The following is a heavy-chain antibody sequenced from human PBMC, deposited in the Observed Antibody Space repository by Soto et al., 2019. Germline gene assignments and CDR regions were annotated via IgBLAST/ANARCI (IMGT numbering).Heavy chain of an antibody. J-gene: IGHJ3*02. CDR2: ISYDGSNK. D-gene: IGHD1-26*01. V-gene: IGHV3-30-3*01. CDR1: GFTFSSYA. CDR3: ARDLWELLSYAFDI. Sequence: QVQLVESGGGVVQPGRSLRLSCAASGFTFSSYAMHWVRQAPGKGLEWVAVISYDGSNKYYADSVKGRFTISRDNSKNTLYLQMNSLRAEDTAVYYCARDLWELLSYAFDIWGQGTMVTVSS.